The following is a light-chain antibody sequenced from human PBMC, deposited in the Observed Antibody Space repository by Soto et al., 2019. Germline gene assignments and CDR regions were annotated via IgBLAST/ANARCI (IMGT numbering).Light chain of an antibody. CDR3: SSFTTSTSYV. Sequence: QSALTQPASVSGSPGKSITISCTGTSSDVGAYDYVSWYQQHPGEVPKLMIFDVSDRPSGVSNRFSRSKSGNTASLTISGLQAEDEAHYYCSSFTTSTSYVFGTGTKVTVL. V-gene: IGLV2-14*03. CDR2: DVS. J-gene: IGLJ1*01. CDR1: SSDVGAYDY.